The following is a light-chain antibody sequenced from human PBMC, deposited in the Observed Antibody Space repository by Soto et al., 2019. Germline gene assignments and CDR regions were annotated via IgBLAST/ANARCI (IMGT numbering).Light chain of an antibody. Sequence: EIVMTQFPATLAVSPGERATLSCRASQSVGSNLAWYQLKPGQAPRLLIYDAFTRVSGIPARFSGSGSGTEFTLTISSLQSEDFAVYYCQQYNNWPPWTFGQGTKVDIK. V-gene: IGKV3D-15*01. J-gene: IGKJ1*01. CDR2: DAF. CDR1: QSVGSN. CDR3: QQYNNWPPWT.